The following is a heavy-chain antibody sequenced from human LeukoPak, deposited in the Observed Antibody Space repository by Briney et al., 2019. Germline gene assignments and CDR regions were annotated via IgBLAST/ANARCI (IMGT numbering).Heavy chain of an antibody. D-gene: IGHD5-18*01. V-gene: IGHV1-69*04. CDR2: IIPILGIA. CDR1: GGTFSSYA. J-gene: IGHJ4*02. Sequence: ASVKVSCKASGGTFSSYAISWVRQAPGQGLEWMGRIIPILGIANYAQKFQGRVTITADKSTSTAYMELSSLRSEDTAVYYCATTDTAMDSGDYWGQGTLVTVSS. CDR3: ATTDTAMDSGDY.